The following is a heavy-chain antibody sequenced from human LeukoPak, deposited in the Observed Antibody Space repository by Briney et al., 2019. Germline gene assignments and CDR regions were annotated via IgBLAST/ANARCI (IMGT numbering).Heavy chain of an antibody. CDR2: ISSSGST. J-gene: IGHJ4*02. CDR1: GGSISNYY. V-gene: IGHV4-4*09. Sequence: SETLSLTCTVSGGSISNYYWNWIRRPPGKGLEWIGYISSSGSTNYNPSLKSRVTISVDTSKNQLSLKLSSGTAADTALYYCARRNIRGVPYFDYWAQGILVAVSS. D-gene: IGHD3-10*01. CDR3: ARRNIRGVPYFDY.